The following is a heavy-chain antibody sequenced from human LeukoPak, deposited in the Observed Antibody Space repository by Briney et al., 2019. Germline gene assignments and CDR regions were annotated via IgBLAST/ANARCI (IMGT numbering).Heavy chain of an antibody. D-gene: IGHD3-3*01. CDR1: GFTFSSYG. CDR2: IYDDGSKE. CDR3: ARDLKSGYFDS. J-gene: IGHJ4*02. V-gene: IGHV3-33*01. Sequence: QAGGSLRLSCAASGFTFSSYGMHWVRQAPGKGLEWVAVIYDDGSKEHFADFVKGRFTISRDDSKKTVVLQMNSLRGEDTAVYYCARDLKSGYFDSWGQGTLVTVSS.